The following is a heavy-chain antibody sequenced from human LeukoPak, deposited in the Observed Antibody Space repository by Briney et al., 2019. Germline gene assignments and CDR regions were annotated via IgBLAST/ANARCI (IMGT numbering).Heavy chain of an antibody. CDR3: ARGGKIALAGTRSPQYFQH. Sequence: GGSLRLSCAASGFTFSSYAIHWVRQAPGKGLEWVAVISNDGSNRYYADSVKGRFTISRDNSKHTLYLQMNSLRPEDTAVYYCARGGKIALAGTRSPQYFQHWGQGTLVTVSS. D-gene: IGHD6-19*01. CDR1: GFTFSSYA. CDR2: ISNDGSNR. V-gene: IGHV3-30*04. J-gene: IGHJ1*01.